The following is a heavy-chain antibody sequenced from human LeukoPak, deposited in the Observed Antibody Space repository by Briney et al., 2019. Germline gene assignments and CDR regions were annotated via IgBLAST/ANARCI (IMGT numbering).Heavy chain of an antibody. J-gene: IGHJ4*02. V-gene: IGHV1-2*02. Sequence: ASVTVSCTASGYTFTVYYMHWVRQTPGQGLEWMGWINPNSGGTNYAQKFQGRVTITRDTSISTAYMELSSLRSDDTAIYYCARAKVLVPDHWGQGTLVTVSS. CDR3: ARAKVLVPDH. CDR2: INPNSGGT. CDR1: GYTFTVYY.